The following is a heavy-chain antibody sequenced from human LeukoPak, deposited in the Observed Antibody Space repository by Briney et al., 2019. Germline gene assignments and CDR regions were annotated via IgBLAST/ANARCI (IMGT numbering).Heavy chain of an antibody. CDR3: ARGRDGSGSYYSVHAFDI. D-gene: IGHD3-10*01. Sequence: ASVKVSCKASGYTFTGYYMHWVRQAPGQGLEWMGWINPNSGGTNYAQKFQGRVTMTRDTSISTAYMELSRLRSDDTAVYYCARGRDGSGSYYSVHAFDIWGQGTMVTVSS. J-gene: IGHJ3*02. CDR1: GYTFTGYY. CDR2: INPNSGGT. V-gene: IGHV1-2*02.